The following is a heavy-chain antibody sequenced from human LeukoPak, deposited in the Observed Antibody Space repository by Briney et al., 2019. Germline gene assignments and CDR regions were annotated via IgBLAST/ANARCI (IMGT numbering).Heavy chain of an antibody. Sequence: GGSLRLSCVGSGFTLSRYSINWVRQAPGKGLEWVSYISGSSTTTYYADSVKGRFTISRDNAKNSLYLQMNSLRDEDTAVYYCARVPFAFDIWDQGIMVTVSS. CDR3: ARVPFAFDI. CDR2: ISGSSTTT. V-gene: IGHV3-48*02. J-gene: IGHJ3*02. CDR1: GFTLSRYS.